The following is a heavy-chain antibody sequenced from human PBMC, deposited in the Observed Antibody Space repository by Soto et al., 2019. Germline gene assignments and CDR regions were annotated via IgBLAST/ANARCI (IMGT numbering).Heavy chain of an antibody. CDR1: GGSISSGGYY. CDR3: ARADYGRYNWNDGALRYYYYMDV. V-gene: IGHV4-31*03. J-gene: IGHJ6*03. D-gene: IGHD1-20*01. CDR2: IYYSGST. Sequence: SETLSLTCTVSGGSISSGGYYWSWIRQHPGKGLEWIGYIYYSGSTYYNPSLKSRVTISVDTSKNQFSLKLSSVTAVDTAVYYCARADYGRYNWNDGALRYYYYMDVWGKGTTVTVSS.